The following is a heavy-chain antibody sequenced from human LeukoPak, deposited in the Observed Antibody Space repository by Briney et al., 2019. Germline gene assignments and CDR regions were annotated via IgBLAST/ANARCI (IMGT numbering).Heavy chain of an antibody. CDR3: ARERVDIMTTTRYYSDF. J-gene: IGHJ4*02. CDR2: IDSTGST. D-gene: IGHD5-12*01. V-gene: IGHV4-4*07. Sequence: SETLSLTCSVSGASISSYYWNWIRQPAGKGLEWIGRIDSTGSTHYIPSLKSRITTSLDTSKNQFSLRLTSVTAADTAVYYCARERVDIMTTTRYYSDFWGQGILVTVSS. CDR1: GASISSYY.